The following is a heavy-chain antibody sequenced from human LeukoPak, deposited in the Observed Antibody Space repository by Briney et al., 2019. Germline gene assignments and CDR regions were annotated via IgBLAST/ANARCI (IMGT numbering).Heavy chain of an antibody. J-gene: IGHJ4*02. CDR2: ISRNSTYI. CDR1: GFTFSDYI. Sequence: GGSLRLSCAASGFTFSDYIMNWVRQAQGKGLEWVASISRNSTYIDYADSVKGRFTISRDNARNSLSLQMNSLRAEDTAIYYCARDEGYYFDSWGQGTQVTVSS. V-gene: IGHV3-21*01. CDR3: ARDEGYYFDS.